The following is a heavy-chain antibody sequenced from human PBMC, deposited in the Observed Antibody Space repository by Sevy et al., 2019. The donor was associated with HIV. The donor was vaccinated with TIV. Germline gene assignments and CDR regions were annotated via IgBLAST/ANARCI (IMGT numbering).Heavy chain of an antibody. CDR2: MNTDGSST. J-gene: IGHJ4*02. CDR3: ATPRFDF. CDR1: GFDFSSHW. Sequence: QPGGSLRLSCEASGFDFSSHWMQWVRQAPGKGLVWVSRMNTDGSSTNYADSVKGRFTISRDNAKNTLYLEMNNLRDEDTALYYCATPRFDFWGPGTLVTVSS. V-gene: IGHV3-74*01.